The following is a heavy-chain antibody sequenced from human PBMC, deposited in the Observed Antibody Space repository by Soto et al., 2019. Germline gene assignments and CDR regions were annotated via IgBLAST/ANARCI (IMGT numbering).Heavy chain of an antibody. CDR1: GGSISSSSYY. V-gene: IGHV4-39*01. J-gene: IGHJ4*02. Sequence: PSETLSLTCTVSGGSISSSSYYWGWIRQPPGKGLEWIGSIYYSGSTYYNPSLKSRVTISVDTSKNQFSLKLSSVTAADTAVYYCARLIVYSSGSYGPWPNYFAYWGQGTLVTLSS. D-gene: IGHD6-19*01. CDR3: ARLIVYSSGSYGPWPNYFAY. CDR2: IYYSGST.